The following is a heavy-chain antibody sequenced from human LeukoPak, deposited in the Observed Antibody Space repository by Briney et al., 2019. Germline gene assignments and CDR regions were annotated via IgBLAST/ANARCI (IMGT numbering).Heavy chain of an antibody. CDR3: ARARNRIAAALDY. D-gene: IGHD6-13*01. CDR2: ISSNGDST. CDR1: GFTFSSYA. J-gene: IGHJ4*02. V-gene: IGHV3-64*01. Sequence: GGSLRLSCAASGFTFSSYAMHWVRQAPGKGLEYVSAISSNGDSTYFANSVKGRFTISRDNSRNTLYLQMGSLRAEDMAVYYCARARNRIAAALDYWGQGTLVTVSS.